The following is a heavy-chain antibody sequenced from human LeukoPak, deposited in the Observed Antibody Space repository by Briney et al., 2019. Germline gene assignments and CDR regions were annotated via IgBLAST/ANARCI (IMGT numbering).Heavy chain of an antibody. CDR1: GYIFTTYG. CDR3: ARSSGSYGDVDYFDY. J-gene: IGHJ4*02. V-gene: IGHV1-18*01. Sequence: ASVKVSCKASGYIFTTYGISWVRQAPGQGLEWMGWISAYNGNTNYAQKLQGRVTMTTDTSTSTAYMELRSLRSDDTAVYYCARSSGSYGDVDYFDYWGQGTLVTVSS. CDR2: ISAYNGNT. D-gene: IGHD1-26*01.